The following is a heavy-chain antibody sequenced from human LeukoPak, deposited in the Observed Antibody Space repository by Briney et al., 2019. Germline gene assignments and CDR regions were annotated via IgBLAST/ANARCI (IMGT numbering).Heavy chain of an antibody. Sequence: GASVKVSCKASGYTFTSYDINWVRQATGHGLEWMGWMNPNSGNTGYAQKFQGRVTITRNTSISTAYMELSSLRSEDTAVYYCARAYSSGLYYYYYMDVWGKGTTVTVSS. D-gene: IGHD6-19*01. J-gene: IGHJ6*03. CDR1: GYTFTSYD. CDR3: ARAYSSGLYYYYYMDV. V-gene: IGHV1-8*03. CDR2: MNPNSGNT.